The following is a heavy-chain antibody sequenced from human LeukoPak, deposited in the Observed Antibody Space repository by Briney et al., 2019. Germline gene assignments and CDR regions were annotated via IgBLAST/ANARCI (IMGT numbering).Heavy chain of an antibody. J-gene: IGHJ5*02. CDR2: INPNSGGT. Sequence: GASVKVSCKASGYTFTGYYMHWVRQAPGQGLEWMGWINPNSGGTNYAQKFQGRVTTTRDTSISTAYMELSRLRSDDTAVYYCARGSYFWSGYSNWFDPWGQGTLVTVSS. D-gene: IGHD3-3*01. CDR1: GYTFTGYY. V-gene: IGHV1-2*02. CDR3: ARGSYFWSGYSNWFDP.